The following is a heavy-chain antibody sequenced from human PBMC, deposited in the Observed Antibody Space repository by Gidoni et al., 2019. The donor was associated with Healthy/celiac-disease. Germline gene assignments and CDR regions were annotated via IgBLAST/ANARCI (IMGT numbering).Heavy chain of an antibody. CDR2: ISYVGSNK. V-gene: IGHV3-30*18. CDR1: GFTFSSYG. D-gene: IGHD3-10*01. J-gene: IGHJ4*02. Sequence: QVQLVESGGGGVQAGRSLSLSCAAPGFTFSSYGTHWVRQAPGTALECVAVISYVGSNKYDADSVKGRFTISRDNSKNTLYLQMKSRRAEDTAVYYCTKDQFRRVRGVIPSFDYWGQGTLVTVSS. CDR3: TKDQFRRVRGVIPSFDY.